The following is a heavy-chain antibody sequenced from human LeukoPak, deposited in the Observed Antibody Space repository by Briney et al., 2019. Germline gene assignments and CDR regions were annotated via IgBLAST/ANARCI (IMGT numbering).Heavy chain of an antibody. D-gene: IGHD3-22*01. J-gene: IGHJ4*02. CDR1: GFTFSSYA. CDR3: AKGGRYYDNSDYYRIDY. CDR2: ISGSGGST. Sequence: SGGSLRLSCAASGFTFSSYAMSWVRQAPGKGLEWVSGISGSGGSTYYTDSVKGRFTISRDNSKNTLYLQVNSLRAEDTAVYYCAKGGRYYDNSDYYRIDYWGQGTLVTVSS. V-gene: IGHV3-23*01.